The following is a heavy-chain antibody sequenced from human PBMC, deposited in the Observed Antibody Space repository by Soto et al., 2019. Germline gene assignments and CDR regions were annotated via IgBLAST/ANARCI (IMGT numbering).Heavy chain of an antibody. CDR3: VRGGSCTNGVCSVFDY. CDR2: ITYSGNT. J-gene: IGHJ4*02. V-gene: IGHV4-31*03. CDR1: GGSVSSVGYY. Sequence: SVTLSLTCTVSGGSVSSVGYYWSWIRQHPGKGLEWIGYITYSGNTYYNPSLESRVTMSADTSKNQFSLKLSSVTAADTAVYFCVRGGSCTNGVCSVFDYWGQGTLVTVSS. D-gene: IGHD2-8*01.